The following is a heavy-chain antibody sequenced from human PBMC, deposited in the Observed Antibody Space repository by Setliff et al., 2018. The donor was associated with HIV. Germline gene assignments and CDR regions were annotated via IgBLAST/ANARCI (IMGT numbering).Heavy chain of an antibody. CDR3: AREKFENGDYEFVSTFDS. CDR2: ISISGSTI. CDR1: GFTFSIYN. J-gene: IGHJ4*02. D-gene: IGHD4-17*01. V-gene: IGHV3-48*02. Sequence: GESLKISCEASGFTFSIYNMNWVRQAPGKGLEWVSYISISGSTIYYADSVKGRFTISRDNGKKSLYLQMDSLRDEDTAVYYCAREKFENGDYEFVSTFDSWGQGTLVTVSS.